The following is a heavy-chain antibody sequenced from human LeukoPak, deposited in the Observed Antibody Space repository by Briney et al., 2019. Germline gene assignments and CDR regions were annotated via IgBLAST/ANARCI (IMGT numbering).Heavy chain of an antibody. Sequence: SETLSLTCTVSGGSISSSSYYWGWIRQPPGKGLEWIGSIYYSGSTYYSPSLKSRVTISVDTSKNQFSPKLTSVTAADTAVYYCARLLSYSGSIDYWGQGTLVTVSS. D-gene: IGHD1-26*01. V-gene: IGHV4-39*01. J-gene: IGHJ4*02. CDR2: IYYSGST. CDR3: ARLLSYSGSIDY. CDR1: GGSISSSSYY.